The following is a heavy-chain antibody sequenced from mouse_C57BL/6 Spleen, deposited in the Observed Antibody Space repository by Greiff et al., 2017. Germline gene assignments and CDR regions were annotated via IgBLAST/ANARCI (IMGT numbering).Heavy chain of an antibody. V-gene: IGHV1-4*01. D-gene: IGHD2-3*01. CDR1: GYTFTSYT. CDR3: ARGGIYDGYYWYFDV. Sequence: VQLQQSGAELARPGASVKMSCKASGYTFTSYTMHWVKQRPGQGLEWIGYINPSSGYTKYNQKFKDKATLTADKSSSTAYMQLGSLTSEDSAVYYCARGGIYDGYYWYFDVWGTGTTVTVSS. CDR2: INPSSGYT. J-gene: IGHJ1*03.